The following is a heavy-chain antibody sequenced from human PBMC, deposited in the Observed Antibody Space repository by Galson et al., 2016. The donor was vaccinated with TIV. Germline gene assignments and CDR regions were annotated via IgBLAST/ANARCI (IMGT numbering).Heavy chain of an antibody. CDR3: ARSAAFGTRILHVFDY. D-gene: IGHD3-3*02. CDR1: GFSLKDYG. Sequence: SLRLSCAVSGFSLKDYGTHWVRQAPGKGLEWVAVIGYDGTTKYYADSVNGRFTISRDTSTSTLSLRMDSLIGEDTAMYYCARSAAFGTRILHVFDYWGQGSMVTVSS. CDR2: IGYDGTTK. V-gene: IGHV3-33*01. J-gene: IGHJ4*02.